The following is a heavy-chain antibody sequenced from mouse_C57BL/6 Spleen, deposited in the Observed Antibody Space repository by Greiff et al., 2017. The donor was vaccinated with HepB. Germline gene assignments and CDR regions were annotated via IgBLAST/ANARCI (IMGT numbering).Heavy chain of an antibody. V-gene: IGHV2-2*01. Sequence: VQLQQSGPGLVQPSQSLSITCTVSGFSLTSYGVHWVRQSPGKGLEWLGVIWSGGSTDYNAAFISRLSISKDNSKSQVFFKMNSLQADDTAIYYCARGGTTVVVDYWGQGTTLTVSS. CDR3: ARGGTTVVVDY. D-gene: IGHD1-1*01. CDR1: GFSLTSYG. J-gene: IGHJ2*01. CDR2: IWSGGST.